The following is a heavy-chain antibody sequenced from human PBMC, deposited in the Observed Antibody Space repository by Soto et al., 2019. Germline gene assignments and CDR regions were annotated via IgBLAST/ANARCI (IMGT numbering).Heavy chain of an antibody. Sequence: EVQLVESGGGLVKPGGSLRLSCAASGFSFSDYGMNWVRQAPGKGLEWVSSISSSSTYRNYADSVKGRFTISRDNAENSLFLQLSSLRDEDTAVYYCARHDVKSNSWYRFLDYWGLGTLVTVSS. D-gene: IGHD6-13*01. CDR2: ISSSSTYR. V-gene: IGHV3-21*01. CDR1: GFSFSDYG. CDR3: ARHDVKSNSWYRFLDY. J-gene: IGHJ4*02.